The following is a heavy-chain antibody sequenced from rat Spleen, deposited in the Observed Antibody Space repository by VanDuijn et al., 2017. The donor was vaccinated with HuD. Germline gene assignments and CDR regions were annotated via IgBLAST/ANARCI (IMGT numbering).Heavy chain of an antibody. Sequence: EVQLVESGGGLVQPGGSLKLSCAASGFTFSDYAMAWVRQAPKKGLEWVATIIYDGSSTYYRDSVKGRFTISRDNAKSTLYLQMDSLRSEDTATYYCARRHTYGYYFDYWGQGVMVTVSS. D-gene: IGHD2-1*01. CDR2: IIYDGSST. J-gene: IGHJ2*01. CDR1: GFTFSDYA. V-gene: IGHV5-17*01. CDR3: ARRHTYGYYFDY.